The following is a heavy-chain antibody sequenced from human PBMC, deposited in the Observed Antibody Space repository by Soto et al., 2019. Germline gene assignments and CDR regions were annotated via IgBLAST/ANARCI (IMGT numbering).Heavy chain of an antibody. V-gene: IGHV3-21*06. CDR3: GRSGIVVVGAAILPFDY. Sequence: EVQLEESGGGLVQPGGSLRLSCVASGFTFGSHRMYWVRQAPGKGLEWVSTISGGSDYIFYSDSVKGRFTISRDNCMNSLDLQMHSMRDEETAVYYFGRSGIVVVGAAILPFDYWCQGTLVTVSS. CDR1: GFTFGSHR. J-gene: IGHJ4*02. D-gene: IGHD2-15*01. CDR2: ISGGSDYI.